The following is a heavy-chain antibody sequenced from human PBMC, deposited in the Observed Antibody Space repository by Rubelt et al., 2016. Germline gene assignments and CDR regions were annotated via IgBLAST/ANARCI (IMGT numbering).Heavy chain of an antibody. D-gene: IGHD5-24*01. Sequence: QLQLQESGPGLVKPSETLSLTCTVSGDSTSSSSYYWGWIRQPPGQGLEWIGNLYYSGSTYYNTSLKRRVTISVDKSKDQFSRRLSSVTAADTAVYYCTRRQMASSRRDYWGQGTLVTVSS. CDR2: LYYSGST. CDR3: TRRQMASSRRDY. J-gene: IGHJ4*02. V-gene: IGHV4-39*01. CDR1: GDSTSSSSYY.